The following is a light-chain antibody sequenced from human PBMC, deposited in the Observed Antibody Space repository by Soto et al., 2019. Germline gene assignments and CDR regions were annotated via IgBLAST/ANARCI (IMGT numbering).Light chain of an antibody. CDR1: QDITLY. Sequence: DIQMTQSPSSLSASVGDRVTITCQASQDITLYLNWYQHKPGKAPNLLILAASSLQSGVPSRFIGSGSGTEFTLTISSLQPDDFATYYCQQYNSYSWTFGQGTKVDI. CDR3: QQYNSYSWT. CDR2: AAS. J-gene: IGKJ1*01. V-gene: IGKV1-16*01.